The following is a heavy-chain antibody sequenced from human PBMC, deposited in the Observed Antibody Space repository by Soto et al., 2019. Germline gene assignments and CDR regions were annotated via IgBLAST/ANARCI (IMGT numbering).Heavy chain of an antibody. CDR3: STTVITAPLFEY. Sequence: PGGSLRLSCAASGFTFSSYGMHWVRQAPGKGLEWVAVISYDGSNKYYADSVKGRFTISRDDSKNSVYLQMNSLKSEDTAVYYCSTTVITAPLFEYWGQGTLVTVSS. D-gene: IGHD3-16*01. CDR2: ISYDGSNK. V-gene: IGHV3-30*03. CDR1: GFTFSSYG. J-gene: IGHJ4*02.